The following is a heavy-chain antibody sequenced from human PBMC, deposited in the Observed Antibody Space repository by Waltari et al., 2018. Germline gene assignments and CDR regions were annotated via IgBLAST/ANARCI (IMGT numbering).Heavy chain of an antibody. CDR1: GFTFSSYA. D-gene: IGHD2-15*01. Sequence: EVQLLESGGGLVQPGGSLRLSCAASGFTFSSYAMGWVRQAPGKGRGWVSAISGSGGSTYYADSVKGRFTISRDNSKNTLYLQMNSLRAEDTAVYYCAKTPNRKNNWFDPWGQGTLVTVSS. CDR3: AKTPNRKNNWFDP. V-gene: IGHV3-23*01. J-gene: IGHJ5*02. CDR2: ISGSGGST.